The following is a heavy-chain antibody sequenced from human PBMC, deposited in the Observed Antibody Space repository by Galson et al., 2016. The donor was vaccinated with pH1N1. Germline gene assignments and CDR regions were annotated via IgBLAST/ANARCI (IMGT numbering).Heavy chain of an antibody. V-gene: IGHV4-39*01. Sequence: TLSLTCTVSGGSISSSSYYWGWIRQPPGKGLEWIGSVYYSGITYYNPSLKSRVTISVDTTKKQFSLKLSSVTAADTAVYYCARHFHGDYALDWGQGTLVTVSS. CDR3: ARHFHGDYALD. CDR1: GGSISSSSYY. CDR2: VYYSGIT. D-gene: IGHD4-17*01. J-gene: IGHJ4*02.